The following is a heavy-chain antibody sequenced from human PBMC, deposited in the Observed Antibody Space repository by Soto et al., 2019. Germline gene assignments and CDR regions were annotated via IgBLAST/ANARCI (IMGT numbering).Heavy chain of an antibody. Sequence: PSETLSLTCTVSGASITQYYWNWIRQSPGKGLEWIVSVSSTGSTVYNPSLTSRVTVSLDTSKNQFSLTLNSVTAADTAVYHCARGXGSPYXNHXXDFWGQXXLVTVSS. CDR2: VSSTGST. CDR3: ARGXGSPYXNHXXDF. V-gene: IGHV4-59*01. CDR1: GASITQYY. D-gene: IGHD6-25*01. J-gene: IGHJ4*02.